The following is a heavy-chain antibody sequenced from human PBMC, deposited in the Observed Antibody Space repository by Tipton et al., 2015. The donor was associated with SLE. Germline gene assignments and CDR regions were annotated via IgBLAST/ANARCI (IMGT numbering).Heavy chain of an antibody. CDR3: VRDMVIADAF. CDR1: GFDFSSYN. CDR2: ISSTGSLI. D-gene: IGHD2-21*01. V-gene: IGHV3-48*03. J-gene: IGHJ4*02. Sequence: SLRLSCAASGFDFSSYNMYWVRQAPGRGLEWISYISSTGSLIYYTDSVKGRFTISRDNARNSLHLQMSSLRVEDTAVYYCVRDMVIADAFWGRGTLVTVSS.